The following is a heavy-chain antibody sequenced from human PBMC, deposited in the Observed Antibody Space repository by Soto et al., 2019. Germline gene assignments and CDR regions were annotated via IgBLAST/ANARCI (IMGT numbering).Heavy chain of an antibody. J-gene: IGHJ6*02. CDR1: GFTLSRYG. Sequence: QVQLVESGGGVVQPGRSLRLSCAASGFTLSRYGMHWVRQAPGKGLEWVAVISFEGNTQYYADSVKGRFTISRDNSKYTLSLQIHSLRPEDTAVYYCARGAEHQLLSRDYFYGMDVWGQGTTVSVSS. D-gene: IGHD1-1*01. CDR3: ARGAEHQLLSRDYFYGMDV. CDR2: ISFEGNTQ. V-gene: IGHV3-30*05.